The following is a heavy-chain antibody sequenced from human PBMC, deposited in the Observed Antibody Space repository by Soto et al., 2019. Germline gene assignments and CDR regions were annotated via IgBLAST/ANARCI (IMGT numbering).Heavy chain of an antibody. V-gene: IGHV3-73*01. CDR1: GFTFGASA. J-gene: IGHJ4*02. D-gene: IGHD6-13*01. CDR2: IGSKGETYAT. CDR3: AKDQGSIWYEIDY. Sequence: GGSLRLSCAASGFTFGASALQWVRQASGKGLEWLARIGSKGETYATAYATSVKGRFTISRDDSKTTAYLQLNSLESEDTAVYYCAKDQGSIWYEIDYWGKGTLVTVSS.